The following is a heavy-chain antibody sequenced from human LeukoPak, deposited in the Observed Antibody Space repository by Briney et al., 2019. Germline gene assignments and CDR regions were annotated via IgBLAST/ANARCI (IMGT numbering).Heavy chain of an antibody. Sequence: GGSLRLSCAASGFSFSSYGMHWVRQAPGKGLEWVAVISYDGINKYYADSVKGRFTISRDNSKNTLYLQMNSLRAEDTAVYYCAKGDDSSGYYIFDYWGQGTLVTVSS. D-gene: IGHD3-22*01. CDR3: AKGDDSSGYYIFDY. CDR2: ISYDGINK. J-gene: IGHJ4*02. V-gene: IGHV3-30*18. CDR1: GFSFSSYG.